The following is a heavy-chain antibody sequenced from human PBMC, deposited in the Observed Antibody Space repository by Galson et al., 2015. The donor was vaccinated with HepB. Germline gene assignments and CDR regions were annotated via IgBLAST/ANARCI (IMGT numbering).Heavy chain of an antibody. CDR2: MNPNSGNT. Sequence: SVKVSCKASGYTSTSYDINWVRQATGQGLEWMGWMNPNSGNTGYAQKFQGRVTMTRNTSISTAYMELSSLRSEDTAVYYCARVILRDGDLFCGFDPWGQGTLVTVSS. V-gene: IGHV1-8*01. D-gene: IGHD4-17*01. CDR3: ARVILRDGDLFCGFDP. J-gene: IGHJ5*02. CDR1: GYTSTSYD.